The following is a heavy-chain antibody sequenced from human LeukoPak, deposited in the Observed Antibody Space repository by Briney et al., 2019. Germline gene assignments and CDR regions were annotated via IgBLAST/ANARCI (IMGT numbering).Heavy chain of an antibody. CDR3: ARVVAAAIDY. Sequence: SETLSLTCTVSGGSISSGGYYWSWIRQRPGKGLEWIGYIYYSGSTYYNPSLKSRVTISVDTSKNQFSLKLSSVTAADTAVYYCARVVAAAIDYWGQGTLVTVSS. CDR2: IYYSGST. CDR1: GGSISSGGYY. V-gene: IGHV4-31*03. D-gene: IGHD6-13*01. J-gene: IGHJ4*02.